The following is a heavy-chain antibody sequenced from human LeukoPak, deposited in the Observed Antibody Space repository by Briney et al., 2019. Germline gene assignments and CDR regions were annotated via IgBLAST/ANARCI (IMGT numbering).Heavy chain of an antibody. D-gene: IGHD3-16*02. CDR1: GFTFSDYY. V-gene: IGHV3-11*06. Sequence: GGSLRLSCAASGFTFSDYYMSWIRQAPGKGLEWVSYISSSSSYTNYADSVKGRFTISGDNAKNSLYLQMNSLRAEDTAVYYCARDGSLGELSLYATDYWGQGTLVTVSS. J-gene: IGHJ4*02. CDR2: ISSSSSYT. CDR3: ARDGSLGELSLYATDY.